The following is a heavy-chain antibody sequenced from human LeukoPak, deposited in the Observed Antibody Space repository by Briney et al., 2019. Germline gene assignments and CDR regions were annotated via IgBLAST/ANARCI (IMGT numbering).Heavy chain of an antibody. CDR3: AREWELEGYVNWFDP. V-gene: IGHV1-69*02. CDR1: GGTFTSYT. D-gene: IGHD1-26*01. CDR2: IIPILGIA. Sequence: SSVKVSCKASGGTFTSYTISWVRQAPGQGLEWMGRIIPILGIAKYAQKLQGRVTITADKSTTTDYMELSSLRSEDTAVYFCAREWELEGYVNWFDPWGQGTLVTVSS. J-gene: IGHJ5*02.